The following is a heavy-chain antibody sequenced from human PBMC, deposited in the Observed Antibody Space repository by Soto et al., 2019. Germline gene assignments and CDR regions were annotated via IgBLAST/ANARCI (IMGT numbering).Heavy chain of an antibody. CDR2: INSDGSST. V-gene: IGHV3-74*01. D-gene: IGHD1-7*01. CDR3: AKKLELYYYGMDV. Sequence: GGSLRLSCAASGFTFSSYWMHWVRQAPGKGLVWVSRINSDGSSTSYADSVKGRFTICRDNAKNTLYLQMNSLRAEDTAVYYCAKKLELYYYGMDVWGQGATVTVSS. J-gene: IGHJ6*02. CDR1: GFTFSSYW.